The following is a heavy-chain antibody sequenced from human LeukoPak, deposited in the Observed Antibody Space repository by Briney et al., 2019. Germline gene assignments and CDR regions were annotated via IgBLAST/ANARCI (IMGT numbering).Heavy chain of an antibody. CDR1: GFTFSSFA. CDR3: ASSLGAARIDY. J-gene: IGHJ4*02. Sequence: GGPLSPSCEASGFTFSSFAMPWVRQAQGKGLEWVAVISYDGSNKYHADSVKGRFTISRDNSKNTLYLQMNSLRAEDTAVYYCASSLGAARIDYWGQGTLVTVSS. CDR2: ISYDGSNK. V-gene: IGHV3-30-3*01. D-gene: IGHD6-6*01.